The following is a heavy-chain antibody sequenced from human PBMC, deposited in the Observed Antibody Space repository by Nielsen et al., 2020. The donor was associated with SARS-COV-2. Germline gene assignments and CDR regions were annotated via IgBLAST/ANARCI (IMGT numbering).Heavy chain of an antibody. CDR3: ARNRGEIDY. CDR1: GFTFSSYN. J-gene: IGHJ4*01. CDR2: ISNTSNDI. D-gene: IGHD3-16*01. V-gene: IGHV3-21*01. Sequence: GESPKISCAASGFTFSSYNMNWVRQAPGKGLEWVSSISNTSNDIYYTDSVKGRYTISRDNAKNSLFLQMNSLRAEDTAVYYCARNRGEIDYWGQGTLVTVSS.